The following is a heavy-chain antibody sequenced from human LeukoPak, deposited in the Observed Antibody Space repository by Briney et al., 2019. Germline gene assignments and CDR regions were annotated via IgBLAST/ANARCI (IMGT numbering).Heavy chain of an antibody. J-gene: IGHJ4*02. V-gene: IGHV3-48*04. CDR3: ARICSSRSCQADY. CDR2: ISFSVNTK. D-gene: IGHD2-2*01. Sequence: GGSLRLSCAASGFTFSDYSMNWVRQAPGKGLEWVSYISFSVNTKYYGDSVKGRFTISRDNAKNSLYLHMDSLRAEGTAVYYCARICSSRSCQADYWGQGTLVVVSS. CDR1: GFTFSDYS.